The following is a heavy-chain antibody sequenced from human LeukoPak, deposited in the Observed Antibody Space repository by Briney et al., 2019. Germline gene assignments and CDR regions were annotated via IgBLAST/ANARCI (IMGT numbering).Heavy chain of an antibody. J-gene: IGHJ4*02. CDR2: INPNSGGT. CDR1: GYTFTGYY. Sequence: ASVKVSCKASGYTFTGYYMHWVRQAPGQGLEWMGWINPNSGGTNYAQKFQGRVTMTRDTSISTAYMELSRLRSDDTAVYYCARDPAAYSSGWYDYWGQGILVTVSS. D-gene: IGHD6-19*01. CDR3: ARDPAAYSSGWYDY. V-gene: IGHV1-2*02.